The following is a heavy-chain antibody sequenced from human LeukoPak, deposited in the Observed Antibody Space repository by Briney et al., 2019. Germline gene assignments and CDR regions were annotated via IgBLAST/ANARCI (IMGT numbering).Heavy chain of an antibody. V-gene: IGHV3-7*04. CDR3: ARGRAIDI. J-gene: IGHJ3*02. CDR2: IKEDGSEK. Sequence: GGSLRLSCAAASGFIFTNNWMTWVRQAPGKGLEWVANIKEDGSEKYYVDSVKGRFTISRDSAKDSVYPQMNSLRVEDTAVYYCARGRAIDIWGRGTMVTVSS. CDR1: GFIFTNNW.